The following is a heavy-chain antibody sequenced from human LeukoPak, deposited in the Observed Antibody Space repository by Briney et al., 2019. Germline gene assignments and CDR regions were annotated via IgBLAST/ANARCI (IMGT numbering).Heavy chain of an antibody. D-gene: IGHD6-19*01. Sequence: SETLSLTCSVSGGSFSSDNYYWSWIRQHPGKGLEWIGYIYYSGRTYYNPSLEGRVTISVDTSKNLFSLKLSSVTAADTAVYYCTRGVPYSSGWYDVVYDYWGQGTLVTVSS. V-gene: IGHV4-31*02. CDR1: GGSFSSDNYY. CDR2: IYYSGRT. J-gene: IGHJ4*02. CDR3: TRGVPYSSGWYDVVYDY.